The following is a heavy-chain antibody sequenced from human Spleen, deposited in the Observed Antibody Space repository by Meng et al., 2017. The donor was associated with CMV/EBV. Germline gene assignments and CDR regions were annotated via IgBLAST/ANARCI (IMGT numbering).Heavy chain of an antibody. CDR2: IYYSGST. CDR3: ARLYIAAGGLDF. J-gene: IGHJ4*02. Sequence: SETLSLTCTVSGGSVSSGSYYWSWIRQPPGKGLEWIGYIYYSGSTYDNPSLGSRLTISVDTSKNQFSLTLNSVTAADTALYYCARLYIAAGGLDFWGQGMLVTVSS. V-gene: IGHV4-61*01. D-gene: IGHD6-13*01. CDR1: GGSVSSGSYY.